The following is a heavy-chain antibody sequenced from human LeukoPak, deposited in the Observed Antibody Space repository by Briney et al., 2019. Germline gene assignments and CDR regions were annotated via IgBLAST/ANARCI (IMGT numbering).Heavy chain of an antibody. CDR2: IRYDGSNK. J-gene: IGHJ4*02. Sequence: PGGSLRLSCAASGFTFSSYGMNWVRQAPGKGLEWVAFIRYDGSNKYYADSVKGRFTISRDNSKNTVYLQMNSLRAEDTAVYYCAKLQDDFWSGYGPYYFDYWGQGTLVTVSS. CDR1: GFTFSSYG. D-gene: IGHD3-3*01. V-gene: IGHV3-30*02. CDR3: AKLQDDFWSGYGPYYFDY.